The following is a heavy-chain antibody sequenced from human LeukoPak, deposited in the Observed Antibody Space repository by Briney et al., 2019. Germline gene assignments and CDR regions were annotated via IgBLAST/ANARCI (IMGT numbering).Heavy chain of an antibody. V-gene: IGHV1-69*13. D-gene: IGHD3-22*01. Sequence: SVKVSCKASGGTFSSYAISWVRQAPGQGLEGMGWIIPIFGTANYAQKFQGRVTITADESTSTAYMELSSLRSEDTAVYYCARSNYYDSSGYYHGVDYWGQGTLVTVSS. J-gene: IGHJ4*02. CDR1: GGTFSSYA. CDR3: ARSNYYDSSGYYHGVDY. CDR2: IIPIFGTA.